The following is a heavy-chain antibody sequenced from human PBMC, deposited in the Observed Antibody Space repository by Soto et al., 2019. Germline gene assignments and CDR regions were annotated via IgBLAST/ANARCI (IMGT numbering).Heavy chain of an antibody. CDR3: AVGRHKTSGSNTWFDP. D-gene: IGHD3-22*01. V-gene: IGHV3-23*01. J-gene: IGHJ5*02. CDR1: GVTLSSYA. CDR2: ISNTGGGT. Sequence: GGSLRLSCAASGVTLSSYAMNWVRQAPGKGLEWVSTISNTGGGTFYAGSVRGRFTISRDNSNNTLYLQMHRLRADDSAIYFCAVGRHKTSGSNTWFDPWGRGTQVTVSS.